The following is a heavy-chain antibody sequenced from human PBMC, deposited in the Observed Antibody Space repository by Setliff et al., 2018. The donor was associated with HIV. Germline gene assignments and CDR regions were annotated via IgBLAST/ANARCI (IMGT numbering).Heavy chain of an antibody. Sequence: SETLSLTCSVSGFSIRSPYYWGWIRQPPGKGLEWIGNICQSDFSYYNPSLKSRVTMSIDTSKNQFSLQLTSVTAADTAVYYCARDAEGYCRGTTCFPYYFDYWGQGALVT. CDR3: ARDAEGYCRGTTCFPYYFDY. CDR1: GFSIRSPYY. J-gene: IGHJ4*02. D-gene: IGHD2-15*01. CDR2: ICQSDFS. V-gene: IGHV4-38-2*02.